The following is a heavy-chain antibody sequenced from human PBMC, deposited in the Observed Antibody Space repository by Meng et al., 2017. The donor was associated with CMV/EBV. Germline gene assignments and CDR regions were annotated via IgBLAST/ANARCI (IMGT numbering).Heavy chain of an antibody. J-gene: IGHJ5*02. D-gene: IGHD1-26*01. CDR3: ARSRAIVGARAGWFDP. CDR1: GTFSSYG. V-gene: IGHV1-69*10. Sequence: GTFSSYGISRVRQAPGQGLERMGGIIPILGIANYAQKYQGRVTITADKYTSTAYMELSSMTSEATAVYYCARSRAIVGARAGWFDPWGQGTLVTVSS. CDR2: IIPILGIA.